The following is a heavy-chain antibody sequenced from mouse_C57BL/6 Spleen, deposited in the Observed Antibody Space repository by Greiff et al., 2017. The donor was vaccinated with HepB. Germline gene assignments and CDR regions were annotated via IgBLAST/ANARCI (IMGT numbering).Heavy chain of an antibody. CDR3: ARGRTSVAY. Sequence: VQLQQPGAELVKPGASVKLSCKASGYTFTSYWMQWVKQRPGQGLEWIGEIDPSDSYTNYNQKFKGKATLTVDTSSSTAYMQLSSLTSEDSAVYYCARGRTSVAYWGQGTLVTVSA. CDR2: IDPSDSYT. CDR1: GYTFTSYW. J-gene: IGHJ3*01. V-gene: IGHV1-50*01.